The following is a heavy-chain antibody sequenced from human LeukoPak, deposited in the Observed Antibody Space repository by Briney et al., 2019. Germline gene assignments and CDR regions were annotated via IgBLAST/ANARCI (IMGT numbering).Heavy chain of an antibody. Sequence: SETLSLTCTVSGGSISSYYWSWIRQPPGKGLEWIGYIYYSGSTNYNPSLKSRVTISVDTSKNQFSLKLSSVTAADTAVYYCARHTYLYYGSGRRGGRFDYWGQGTLVTVSS. CDR1: GGSISSYY. CDR3: ARHTYLYYGSGRRGGRFDY. D-gene: IGHD3-10*01. CDR2: IYYSGST. V-gene: IGHV4-59*08. J-gene: IGHJ4*02.